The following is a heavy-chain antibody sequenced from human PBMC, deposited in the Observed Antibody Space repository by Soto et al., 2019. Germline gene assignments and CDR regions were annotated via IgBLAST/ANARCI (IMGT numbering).Heavy chain of an antibody. CDR3: AREGVAPYYYSGMDV. Sequence: QVQLVQSGAEVKKPGASVKVSCKASGYTFTRSGISWVRQAPGQGLEWMGWISTYNGDTNYAQTFQGRAPMTTSTSTSTVHMEVRSLRSDDTAVYYCAREGVAPYYYSGMDVWGQGTPVTVSS. D-gene: IGHD5-12*01. V-gene: IGHV1-18*01. J-gene: IGHJ6*02. CDR2: ISTYNGDT. CDR1: GYTFTRSG.